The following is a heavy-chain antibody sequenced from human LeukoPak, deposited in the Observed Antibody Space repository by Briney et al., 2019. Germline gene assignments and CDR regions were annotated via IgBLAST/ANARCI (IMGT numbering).Heavy chain of an antibody. CDR1: GGSISSYY. Sequence: SETLSLTCTVSGGSISSYYWSWIRQPPGKGLEWIGYIYYSGSTNYNPSLKSRVTISVDTSKNQLSLKLSSVTAADTAVYYCATGTYYDFWSGFTFDAFDIWGQGTMVTVSS. D-gene: IGHD3-3*01. V-gene: IGHV4-59*08. J-gene: IGHJ3*02. CDR3: ATGTYYDFWSGFTFDAFDI. CDR2: IYYSGST.